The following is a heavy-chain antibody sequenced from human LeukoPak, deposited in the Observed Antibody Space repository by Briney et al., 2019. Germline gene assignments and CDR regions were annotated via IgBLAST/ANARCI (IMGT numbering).Heavy chain of an antibody. D-gene: IGHD4-17*01. CDR2: IYYSGST. CDR1: GGSISSGDYY. V-gene: IGHV4-30-4*02. Sequence: PSETLSLTCTVSGGSISSGDYYWSWIRQPPGKGLEWIGYIYYSGSTYYNPSLMSRVTISVDTSKNQFSLKLSSVTAADTAVYYCAREGGYGDYVWYFDLWGRGTLVTVSS. J-gene: IGHJ2*01. CDR3: AREGGYGDYVWYFDL.